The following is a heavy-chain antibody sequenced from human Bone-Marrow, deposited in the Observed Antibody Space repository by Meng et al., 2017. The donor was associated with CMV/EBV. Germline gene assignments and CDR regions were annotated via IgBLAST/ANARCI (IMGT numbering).Heavy chain of an antibody. CDR2: ISSISNYI. CDR1: GFTFSSYS. CDR3: ARDRLWFGELRGPYGGMDV. V-gene: IGHV3-21*01. D-gene: IGHD3-10*01. Sequence: GGSLRLSCAASGFTFSSYSMSWVRQAPGKGLEWVSSISSISNYIYYADSLKGRFTISRDNAKNSLYLQMNGLRAEDTAVYYCARDRLWFGELRGPYGGMDVWGQGTTVTVSS. J-gene: IGHJ6*02.